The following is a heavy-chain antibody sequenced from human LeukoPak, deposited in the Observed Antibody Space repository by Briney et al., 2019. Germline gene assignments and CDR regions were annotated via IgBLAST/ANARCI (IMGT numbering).Heavy chain of an antibody. J-gene: IGHJ6*02. CDR2: IYPSGGST. D-gene: IGHD2-15*01. V-gene: IGHV1-46*01. CDR1: GYTLTSYY. Sequence: ASVTVSCKASGYTLTSYYMHWVRQPPAQGLEWMGIIYPSGGSTTYAQKFQGRVTMTRDTSTSTVYMELSSLRSEDTAMYYCARAGPYCSGGSCYSRDPYYYYYGMDVWGQGTTVTVSS. CDR3: ARAGPYCSGGSCYSRDPYYYYYGMDV.